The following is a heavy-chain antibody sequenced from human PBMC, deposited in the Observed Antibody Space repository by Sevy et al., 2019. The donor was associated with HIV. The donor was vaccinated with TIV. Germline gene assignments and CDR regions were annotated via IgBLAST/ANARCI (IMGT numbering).Heavy chain of an antibody. CDR2: MNPNSGHT. CDR3: AKLASCGGDCYYFDF. Sequence: ASVKVSCKASGYTFTDYDITWVRQATGQGLELVGWMNPNSGHTAYQENFQGRVSTTRDTSISTAYMELSSLRSEDTAVYYCAKLASCGGDCYYFDFWGQGTLVTVSS. D-gene: IGHD2-21*02. CDR1: GYTFTDYD. V-gene: IGHV1-8*01. J-gene: IGHJ4*02.